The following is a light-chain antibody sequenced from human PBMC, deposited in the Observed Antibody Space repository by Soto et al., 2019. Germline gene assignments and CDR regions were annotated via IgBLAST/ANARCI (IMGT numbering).Light chain of an antibody. CDR3: QQSYSTPPTT. V-gene: IGKV1-39*01. Sequence: DIQLTQSPSSLSASVGDRVTITCRASQSISSYLNWYQQRPGKAPNLLIYATSSLRTGVPSRCRGSRSGADFTRTISNLQPEDCATYYCQQSYSTPPTTFGQGTRLEIK. J-gene: IGKJ5*01. CDR1: QSISSY. CDR2: ATS.